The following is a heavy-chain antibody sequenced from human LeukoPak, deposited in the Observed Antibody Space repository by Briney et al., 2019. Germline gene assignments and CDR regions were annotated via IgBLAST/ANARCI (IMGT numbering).Heavy chain of an antibody. CDR2: IYYSGST. CDR3: ARDAMIEVDYFDY. J-gene: IGHJ4*02. D-gene: IGHD3-22*01. CDR1: GGSISSSSYY. Sequence: SETLSLTCTVSGGSISSSSYYWGWIRQPPGKGLEWIGSIYYSGSTYYNPSLKSRVTISVDTSKNQFSLKLSSVTAADTAVYYCARDAMIEVDYFDYWGQGTLVTVSS. V-gene: IGHV4-39*02.